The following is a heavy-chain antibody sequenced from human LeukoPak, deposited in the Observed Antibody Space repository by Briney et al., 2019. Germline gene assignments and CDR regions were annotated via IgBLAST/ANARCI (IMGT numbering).Heavy chain of an antibody. V-gene: IGHV3-11*01. CDR3: ARDRPVYYYYMDV. CDR1: GFTFSDYY. D-gene: IGHD6-6*01. J-gene: IGHJ6*03. Sequence: GGSLRLSCAASGFTFSDYYMSWIRQAPGKGLEWVSYISSSGSTIYYADSVKGRFTISRDNAKNSLYLQMNSLRAEDTALYYCARDRPVYYYYMDVWGKGTTVTVSS. CDR2: ISSSGSTI.